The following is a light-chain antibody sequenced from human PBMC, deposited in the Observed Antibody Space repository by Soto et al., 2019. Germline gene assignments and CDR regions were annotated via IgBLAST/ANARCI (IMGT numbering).Light chain of an antibody. CDR2: EVT. J-gene: IGLJ2*01. V-gene: IGLV2-14*01. CDR1: SSDIGGYNY. CDR3: SSYGGSSSYVV. Sequence: QSALTQPASVSGSPGQSITISCTGTSSDIGGYNYVSWYQQHPGKAPKLMIFEVTDRPSGISDRFSGSKSGNTASLTISGLQADDEADYYCSSYGGSSSYVVFGGGTKLTVL.